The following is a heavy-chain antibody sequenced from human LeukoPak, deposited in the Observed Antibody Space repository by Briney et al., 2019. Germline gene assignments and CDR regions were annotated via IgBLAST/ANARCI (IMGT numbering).Heavy chain of an antibody. CDR2: ISYDGSNK. V-gene: IGHV3-30*03. D-gene: IGHD1-26*01. J-gene: IGHJ4*02. CDR3: AREVGGIVGATSPYFDY. CDR1: GFIVSSYY. Sequence: GSLRLSCAASGFIVSSYYMSWVRQAPGKGLERVAVISYDGSNKYYADSVKGRFTISRDNSKNTLYLQMNSLRAEDTAVYYCAREVGGIVGATSPYFDYWGQGTLVTVSS.